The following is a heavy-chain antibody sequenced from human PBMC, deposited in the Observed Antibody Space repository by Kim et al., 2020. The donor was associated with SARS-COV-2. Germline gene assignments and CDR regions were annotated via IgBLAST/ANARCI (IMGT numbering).Heavy chain of an antibody. V-gene: IGHV1-46*04. CDR3: AREAAVAGRNFDY. J-gene: IGHJ4*02. D-gene: IGHD6-19*01. Sequence: KKWRGRATITWDTSTSTVYMELSDLRSDDTAVYYCAREAAVAGRNFDYWGQGTLVAVST.